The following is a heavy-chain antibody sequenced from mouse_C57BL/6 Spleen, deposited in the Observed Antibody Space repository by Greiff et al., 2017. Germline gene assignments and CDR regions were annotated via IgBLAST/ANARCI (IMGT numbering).Heavy chain of an antibody. CDR3: AREGGNYDFDY. Sequence: VQLQQPGAELVRPGSSVKLSCKASGYTFTSYWMDWVKQRPGQGLEWIGNIYPSDSETHYNQKFKDKATLTVDKSSSTAYMQLSSLTSEDAAVYYCAREGGNYDFDYWGQGTTLTVSS. CDR2: IYPSDSET. J-gene: IGHJ2*01. D-gene: IGHD2-1*01. CDR1: GYTFTSYW. V-gene: IGHV1-61*01.